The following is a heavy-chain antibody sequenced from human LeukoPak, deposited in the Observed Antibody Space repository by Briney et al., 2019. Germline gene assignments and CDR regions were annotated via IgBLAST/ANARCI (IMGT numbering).Heavy chain of an antibody. CDR2: IYYSGST. J-gene: IGHJ6*03. D-gene: IGHD3-16*01. Sequence: PSETLSLTCTVSGGSISSSSYYWGWIRQPPGKGLEWIGSIYYSGSTYYNPSLKSRVTISVDTSKNQFSLKLSSVTAADTAVYYCARTGGLHYYYMDVWGKGTTVTVSS. CDR3: ARTGGLHYYYMDV. CDR1: GGSISSSSYY. V-gene: IGHV4-39*07.